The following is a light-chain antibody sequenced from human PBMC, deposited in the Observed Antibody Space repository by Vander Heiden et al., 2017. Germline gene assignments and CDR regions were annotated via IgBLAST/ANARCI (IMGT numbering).Light chain of an antibody. CDR3: MQALQSPYT. V-gene: IGKV2-28*01. CDR1: QSLLHSNGYDY. Sequence: DIVMTQSPLSLPVTPGEPASISCRSSQSLLHSNGYDYLDWYLQRPGQSPQRLFYLGSNRASGVPDRFSGSGSGTDFTLTLSRVEAEDVGVYYCMQALQSPYTFGQGTKLEIK. J-gene: IGKJ2*01. CDR2: LGS.